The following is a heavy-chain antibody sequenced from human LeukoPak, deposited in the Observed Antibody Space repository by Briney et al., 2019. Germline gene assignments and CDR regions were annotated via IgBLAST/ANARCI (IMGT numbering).Heavy chain of an antibody. J-gene: IGHJ3*02. CDR1: GFTFSSYN. Sequence: PGESLSLSCTVSGFTFSSYNKNWVCQPQGQGLEWVSSINSGSTDIYYAESVTGRFTITRDNAKNSLYLQMNSLRAEGTAGYYCARDALTGDPSQDAFDIWGEGTMVTVSS. CDR2: INSGSTDI. D-gene: IGHD7-27*01. V-gene: IGHV3-21*01. CDR3: ARDALTGDPSQDAFDI.